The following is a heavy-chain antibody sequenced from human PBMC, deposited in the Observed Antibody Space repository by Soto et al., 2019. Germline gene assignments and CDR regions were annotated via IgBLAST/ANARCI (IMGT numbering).Heavy chain of an antibody. Sequence: WVSLRVWWGASGCTSGGYGMSWVRQTTGKGLEWVSLISGSGDRTYYIDSVKGRLIISRDDSKNSVYLQMSSLKTEDTALYYRVRTIQPGTTTYSAYWRQGTLVTVSS. J-gene: IGHJ4*02. CDR1: GCTSGGYG. D-gene: IGHD1-1*01. CDR2: ISGSGDRT. CDR3: VRTIQPGTTTYSAY. V-gene: IGHV3-23*02.